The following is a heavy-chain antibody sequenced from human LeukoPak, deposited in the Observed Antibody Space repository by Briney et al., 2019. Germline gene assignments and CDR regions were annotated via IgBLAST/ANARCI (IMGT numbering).Heavy chain of an antibody. CDR1: GFTFTNDF. CDR3: ARQNSPTIFGVVINSSGFDY. Sequence: GGSLRLSCAAFGFTFTNDFMTWVRQAPGKGLEWVANMNVDGSDIHYVDSVKGRFTISRDNARNSLYLQMNTLRVADTAVYYCARQNSPTIFGVVINSSGFDYWGQGTLVTVSS. D-gene: IGHD3-3*01. V-gene: IGHV3-7*01. J-gene: IGHJ4*02. CDR2: MNVDGSDI.